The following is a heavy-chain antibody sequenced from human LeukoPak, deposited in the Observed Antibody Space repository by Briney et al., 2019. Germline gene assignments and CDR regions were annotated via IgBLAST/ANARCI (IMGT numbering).Heavy chain of an antibody. CDR1: GFTFRNSW. D-gene: IGHD1-26*01. J-gene: IGHJ4*02. CDR2: INDDGSTT. CDR3: ARALGSSSDF. V-gene: IGHV3-74*01. Sequence: SGGSLRLSCAASGFTFRNSWMHWVRQAPGKGLVWVSRINDDGSTTNYADSVKGRFTISRDNAKNTLYLQMNSLSGKDTAVYYCARALGSSSDFWGQGTLVTVSS.